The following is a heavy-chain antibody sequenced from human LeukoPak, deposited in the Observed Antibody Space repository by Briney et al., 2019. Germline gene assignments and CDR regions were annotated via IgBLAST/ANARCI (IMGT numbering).Heavy chain of an antibody. CDR2: ISSSSSYK. Sequence: GGSLRLSCVASGFTFSSYSMNWVRQAPGKGLEWVSPISSSSSYKYYTDSVKGRYTISRDTAKNSLYLEMNTLRAEDTAVYYCARDDSTGYYYLDGWGQGTLVTVSS. CDR1: GFTFSSYS. D-gene: IGHD3-22*01. CDR3: ARDDSTGYYYLDG. V-gene: IGHV3-21*04. J-gene: IGHJ4*02.